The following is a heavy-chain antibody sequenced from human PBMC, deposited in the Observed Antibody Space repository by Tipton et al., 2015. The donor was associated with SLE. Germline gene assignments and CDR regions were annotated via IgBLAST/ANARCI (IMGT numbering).Heavy chain of an antibody. CDR1: GGSISSYY. CDR3: ARPVAGTVYYFDY. Sequence: TLSLTCTVSGGSISSYYWSWIRQPPGKGLEWIGRIYTSGSTNYNPSLKSRVTISVDTSKNQFSLKLSSVTAADTAVYYCARPVAGTVYYFDYWGQGTLVTVSS. V-gene: IGHV4-4*08. J-gene: IGHJ4*02. CDR2: IYTSGST. D-gene: IGHD6-19*01.